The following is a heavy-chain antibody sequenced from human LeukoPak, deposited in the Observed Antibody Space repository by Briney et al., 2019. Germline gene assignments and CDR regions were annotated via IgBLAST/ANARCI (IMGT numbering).Heavy chain of an antibody. D-gene: IGHD1-1*01. V-gene: IGHV3-23*01. CDR3: AKSPFNWQKDY. CDR2: ISGRGGST. CDR1: GFTSSSYA. J-gene: IGHJ4*02. Sequence: PGGSLRLSCVAAGFTSSSYAMSWVRQAPGKGLEWVSAISGRGGSTYYADSVKGRFTISRDNSKNTLYLQMNSLRAEDTAVYYCAKSPFNWQKDYWGQGTLVTVSS.